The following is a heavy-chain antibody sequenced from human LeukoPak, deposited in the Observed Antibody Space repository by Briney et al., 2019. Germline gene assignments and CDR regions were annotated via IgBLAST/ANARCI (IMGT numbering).Heavy chain of an antibody. CDR2: ISSGSSTI. CDR1: GFTFNSYS. D-gene: IGHD5-12*01. J-gene: IGHJ5*02. Sequence: GGSLRLSCEGSGFTFNSYSMNWVRQAPGKGLEWVSYISSGSSTIYYADSVKGRFTISRDDAENSLYLEMNSLRAEDTAVYFCARHGALWIRSGSWFDPWGQGTLVTVFS. V-gene: IGHV3-48*04. CDR3: ARHGALWIRSGSWFDP.